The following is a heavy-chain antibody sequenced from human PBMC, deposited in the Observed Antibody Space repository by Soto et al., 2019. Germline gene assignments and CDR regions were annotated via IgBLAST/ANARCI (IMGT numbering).Heavy chain of an antibody. CDR2: IYPGDSDT. CDR1: GYSFTSYW. D-gene: IGHD3-3*01. Sequence: VESLKIPCKVSGYSFTSYWIGWVRQMPGKGLEWMGIIYPGDSDTRYSPSFQGQVTISADKSISTAYLQWSSLKASDTAMYYRARHGPYHLDFSLDYWGQGTLVTVSS. V-gene: IGHV5-51*01. CDR3: ARHGPYHLDFSLDY. J-gene: IGHJ4*02.